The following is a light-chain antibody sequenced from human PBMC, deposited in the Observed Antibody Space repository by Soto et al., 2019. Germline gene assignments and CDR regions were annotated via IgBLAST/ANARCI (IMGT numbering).Light chain of an antibody. J-gene: IGKJ1*01. V-gene: IGKV1-39*01. Sequence: DIQLTQSTTSLSASVGDRVTIACRASQFIDSYLNWYQQKPGKAPKLLIYAASSLQGGVSSRFSGSGSGTDFTLTINSLQPEDFATYYCQQSYSTTRTFGQGTKVEI. CDR1: QFIDSY. CDR2: AAS. CDR3: QQSYSTTRT.